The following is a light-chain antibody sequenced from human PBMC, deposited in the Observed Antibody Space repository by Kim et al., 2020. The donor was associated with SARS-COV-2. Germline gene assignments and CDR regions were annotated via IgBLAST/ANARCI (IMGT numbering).Light chain of an antibody. J-gene: IGLJ2*01. CDR1: SSDVGGYNY. V-gene: IGLV2-14*01. Sequence: QSALTQPASVSGSPGQSITISWTGTSSDVGGYNYVSWYQQHPGKAPKLMIYDVSKRPSGVSNRFSGSKSGNTASLTISGLQAEDEADYYCSSYTSSTMFFGGGTQLTVL. CDR2: DVS. CDR3: SSYTSSTMF.